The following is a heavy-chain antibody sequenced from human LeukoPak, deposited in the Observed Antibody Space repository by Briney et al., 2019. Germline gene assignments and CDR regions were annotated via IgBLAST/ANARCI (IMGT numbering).Heavy chain of an antibody. CDR1: GYTFTSFY. J-gene: IGHJ4*02. D-gene: IGHD2-15*01. V-gene: IGHV1-46*01. CDR3: ARDKVVGNPDY. CDR2: INVSGGGT. Sequence: ASVKVSCKASGYTFTSFYMHWVRQAPGQGLEWMGIINVSGGGTSYAQKFQGRVTMTRDTSTSTVYMELRSLRFEDTAVYYCARDKVVGNPDYWGKGTLSPSPQ.